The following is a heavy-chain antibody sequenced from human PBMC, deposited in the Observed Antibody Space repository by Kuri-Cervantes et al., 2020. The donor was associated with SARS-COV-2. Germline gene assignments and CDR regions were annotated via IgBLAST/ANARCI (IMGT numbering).Heavy chain of an antibody. V-gene: IGHV3-74*01. D-gene: IGHD1-1*01. Sequence: GGSLRLSCAASGFTFSGHWMHWVRQAPGKGLVWVSRINSDGSSTSYADSVKGRFTISRDNAKNTLYLQMNSLRAEDTAVYYCVRDGDHWNFDYWGQGTLVTVSS. CDR2: INSDGSST. CDR3: VRDGDHWNFDY. J-gene: IGHJ4*02. CDR1: GFTFSGHW.